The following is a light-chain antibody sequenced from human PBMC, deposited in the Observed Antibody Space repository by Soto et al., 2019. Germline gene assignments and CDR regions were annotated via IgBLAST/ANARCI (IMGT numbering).Light chain of an antibody. CDR1: HSINNF. Sequence: DIQMTQSASSLSASVGDRVTITCLASHSINNFLNWYQQNPGKAPKLLIYAASSLQSGVPSRFSGSGSGTDLTKTRSSLEPEESVIYPGHRRYCNARKFGPGTRLDIK. CDR2: AAS. J-gene: IGKJ5*01. V-gene: IGKV1-39*01. CDR3: HRRYCNARK.